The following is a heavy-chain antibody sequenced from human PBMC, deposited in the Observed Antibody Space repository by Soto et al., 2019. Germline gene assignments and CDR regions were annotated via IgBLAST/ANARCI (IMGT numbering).Heavy chain of an antibody. CDR3: ARDDRGYSGYDLDYYGMDV. V-gene: IGHV1-69*06. D-gene: IGHD5-12*01. CDR1: GGTFSSYA. CDR2: IIPIFGTA. J-gene: IGHJ6*02. Sequence: GASVKVSCKASGGTFSSYAISWVRQAPGQGLEWMGGIIPIFGTANYAQKFQGRVTITADKSTSTAYMELSSLRSEDTAVYYCARDDRGYSGYDLDYYGMDVWCQGTTVTVSS.